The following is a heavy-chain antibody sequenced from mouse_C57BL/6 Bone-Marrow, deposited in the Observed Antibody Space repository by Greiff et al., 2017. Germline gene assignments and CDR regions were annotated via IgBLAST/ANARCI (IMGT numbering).Heavy chain of an antibody. D-gene: IGHD1-1*01. CDR2: IYPGSGNT. J-gene: IGHJ1*03. CDR1: GYSFTSYY. CDR3: ASITTVVDWYFDV. Sequence: VKVVESGPELVKPGASVKISCKASGYSFTSYYIHWVKQRPGQGLEWIGWIYPGSGNTKYNEKFKGKATLTADTSSSTAYMQLSSLTSEDSAVYYCASITTVVDWYFDVWGTGTTVTVSS. V-gene: IGHV1-66*01.